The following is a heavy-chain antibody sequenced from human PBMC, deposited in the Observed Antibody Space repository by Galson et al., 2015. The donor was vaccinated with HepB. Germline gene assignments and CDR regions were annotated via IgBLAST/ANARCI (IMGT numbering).Heavy chain of an antibody. D-gene: IGHD2-2*01. CDR1: GFTFSDYY. Sequence: SLRLSCAASGFTFSDYYMSWIRQAPGKGLEWVSYISSSSSYTNYADSVKGRFTISRDNAKNSLYLQMNSLRAEDTAVYYCARGGDCSSTSCYEGPDYWGQGTLVTVSS. CDR2: ISSSSSYT. J-gene: IGHJ4*02. V-gene: IGHV3-11*06. CDR3: ARGGDCSSTSCYEGPDY.